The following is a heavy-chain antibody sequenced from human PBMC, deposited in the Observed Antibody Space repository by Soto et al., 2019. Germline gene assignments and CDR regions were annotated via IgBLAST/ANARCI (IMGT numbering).Heavy chain of an antibody. CDR3: ARDFQEVGVTSRRGSDV. V-gene: IGHV1-46*01. CDR1: RYTFTSYY. D-gene: IGHD1-26*01. J-gene: IGHJ6*02. CDR2: INPSDGTR. Sequence: PRSSVKVSGKASRYTFTSYYVHWVRQARGQGLEWMGIINPSDGTRTYAQKFQGRVTMTRDTSTSTVYMEMSSLRSEETAVYYCARDFQEVGVTSRRGSDVWGRGTPVTGSS.